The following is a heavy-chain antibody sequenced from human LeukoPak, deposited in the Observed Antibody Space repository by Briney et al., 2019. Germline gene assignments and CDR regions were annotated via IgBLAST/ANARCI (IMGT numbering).Heavy chain of an antibody. CDR2: ISYDGSNK. CDR3: ARSIAAADATDAFDI. Sequence: GGSLRLSCAASGFTFSSYAMHWVRQAPGKGLEWVAVISYDGSNKYYADSVKGRFTISRDNSKNTLYLQMNSLRADDTAVYYCARSIAAADATDAFDIWGQGTTVTVSS. V-gene: IGHV3-30*14. D-gene: IGHD6-13*01. J-gene: IGHJ3*02. CDR1: GFTFSSYA.